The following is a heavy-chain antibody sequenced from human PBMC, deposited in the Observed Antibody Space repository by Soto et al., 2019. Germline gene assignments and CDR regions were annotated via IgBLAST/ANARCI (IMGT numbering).Heavy chain of an antibody. CDR1: GYPFSDYA. J-gene: IGHJ6*03. CDR2: INAGNGNT. D-gene: IGHD3-10*01. V-gene: IGHV1-3*01. Sequence: QVHLVQSGAEVKKPGASVKISCEASGYPFSDYAIHWERQAPGQRLEWMGRINAGNGNTEYSQPFQGRLTITRDSSARTAFMELGSLTSDDSAVYFCARDRDRGDYYYYYMDVWGRGTTVIVSS. CDR3: ARDRDRGDYYYYYMDV.